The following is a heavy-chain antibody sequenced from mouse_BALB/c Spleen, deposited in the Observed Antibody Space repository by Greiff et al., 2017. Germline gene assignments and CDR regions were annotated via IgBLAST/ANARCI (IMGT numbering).Heavy chain of an antibody. Sequence: EVKLVESGGGLVKPGGSLKLSCAASGFAFSSYDMSWVRQTPEKRLEWVAYISSGGGSTYYPDTVKGRFTISRDNAKNTLYLQMSSLKSEDTAMYYCARQGITAWFAYWGQGTLVTVSA. J-gene: IGHJ3*01. CDR2: ISSGGGST. CDR3: ARQGITAWFAY. CDR1: GFAFSSYD. V-gene: IGHV5-12-1*01. D-gene: IGHD2-4*01.